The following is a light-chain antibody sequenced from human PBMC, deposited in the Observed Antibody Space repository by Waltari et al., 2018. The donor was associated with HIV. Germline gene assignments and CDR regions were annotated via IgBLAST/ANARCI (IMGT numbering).Light chain of an antibody. V-gene: IGLV1-40*01. Sequence: QSVLTQPPSVSGAPGQRVTISCTGSSSNIGAGYDVHWYQQLPGAAPKLLIYDNTNRPSGVPDRFSGSESGTSASLAITGLKAEDEADYYCQSYDSTLSGHVVFGGGTKLTVL. CDR2: DNT. J-gene: IGLJ2*01. CDR3: QSYDSTLSGHVV. CDR1: SSNIGAGYD.